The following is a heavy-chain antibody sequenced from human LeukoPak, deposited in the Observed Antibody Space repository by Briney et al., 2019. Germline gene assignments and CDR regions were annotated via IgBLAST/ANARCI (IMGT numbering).Heavy chain of an antibody. CDR1: GFTFSSYS. V-gene: IGHV3-48*04. D-gene: IGHD2-15*01. Sequence: GGSLRLSCAASGFTFSSYSMTWVRQAPGKGLEWVSYISSSGSTIYYADSVKGRFTISRDNAKNSLYLLMNSLRAEDTAVYYCAREVVVVAATNRLYYYYGMDVWGQGTTVTVSS. J-gene: IGHJ6*02. CDR3: AREVVVVAATNRLYYYYGMDV. CDR2: ISSSGSTI.